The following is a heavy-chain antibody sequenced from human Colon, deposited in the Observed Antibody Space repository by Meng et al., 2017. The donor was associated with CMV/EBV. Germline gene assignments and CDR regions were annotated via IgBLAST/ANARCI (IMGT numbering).Heavy chain of an antibody. CDR3: VREGAYGDFDY. Sequence: ASGFTFHKYWMHWARQGPGKGLVWVSRINGGGSSTNYADSVKDRFPISRDNAKNTLYLQMNSLRVEDTAVYYCVREGAYGDFDYWGQGTLVTVSS. D-gene: IGHD5-12*01. CDR1: GFTFHKYW. CDR2: INGGGSST. J-gene: IGHJ4*02. V-gene: IGHV3-74*01.